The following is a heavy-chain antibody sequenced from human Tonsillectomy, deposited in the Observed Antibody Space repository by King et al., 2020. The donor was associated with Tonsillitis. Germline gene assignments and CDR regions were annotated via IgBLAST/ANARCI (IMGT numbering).Heavy chain of an antibody. D-gene: IGHD6-13*01. Sequence: VQLQESGPGLVKPSQTLSLTCSVSGDSISSGSHYWSWIRQPAGKGLEWIGRMYTSGETNYNPSLKSGVTISLDTSKNQFSLKLSSVTAADTAVYYCAVGQQPMGLDCWGQGTLVTVSS. CDR1: GDSISSGSHY. CDR3: AVGQQPMGLDC. CDR2: MYTSGET. V-gene: IGHV4-61*02. J-gene: IGHJ4*02.